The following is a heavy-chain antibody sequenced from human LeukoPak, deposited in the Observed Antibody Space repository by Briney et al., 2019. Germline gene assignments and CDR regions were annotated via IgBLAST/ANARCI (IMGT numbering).Heavy chain of an antibody. CDR3: ARDSKVDYNYRAFDI. D-gene: IGHD5-24*01. Sequence: SVKVSCKTSGGSFSNYGFNWVRQAPGQGLECMGGIIPFFGAANYAQRFEGRVTITADESSITAYMELSSLTSEDTAVYWCARDSKVDYNYRAFDIWGQGTMVTVTS. CDR2: IIPFFGAA. V-gene: IGHV1-69*01. CDR1: GGSFSNYG. J-gene: IGHJ3*02.